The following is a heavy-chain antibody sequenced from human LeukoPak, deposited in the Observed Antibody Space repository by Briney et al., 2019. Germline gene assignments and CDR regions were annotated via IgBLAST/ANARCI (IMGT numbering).Heavy chain of an antibody. CDR3: ASRDFYYYGTGKDY. CDR2: INHSGST. J-gene: IGHJ4*02. Sequence: SETLSLTCAVYGGSFSGYYWSWIRRPPGKGLEWIGEINHSGSTNYNPSLKSRVTISVDTSKNQFSLKLSSVTAADTAVYYCASRDFYYYGTGKDYWGQGTLVTVSS. V-gene: IGHV4-34*01. D-gene: IGHD3-10*01. CDR1: GGSFSGYY.